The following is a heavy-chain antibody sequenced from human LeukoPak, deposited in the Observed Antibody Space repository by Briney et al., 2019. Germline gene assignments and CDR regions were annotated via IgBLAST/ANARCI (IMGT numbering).Heavy chain of an antibody. CDR1: GFTFSSYA. J-gene: IGHJ6*03. D-gene: IGHD6-6*01. Sequence: GGFLRLSCAASGFTFSSYAMSWVRQAPGKGLEWVSAISGSGGSTYYADSVKGRFTISRDNSKNTLYLQMNSLRAEDTAVYYCAKGIAARPFYHYYYMDVWGKGTTVTVSS. CDR2: ISGSGGST. V-gene: IGHV3-23*01. CDR3: AKGIAARPFYHYYYMDV.